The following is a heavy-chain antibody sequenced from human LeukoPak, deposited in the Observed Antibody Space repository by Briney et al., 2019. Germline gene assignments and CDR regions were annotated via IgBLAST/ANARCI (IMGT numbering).Heavy chain of an antibody. CDR1: GFTFSSYG. D-gene: IGHD6-19*01. CDR3: AKAPRANSSGWYSYFDY. CDR2: ISYDGSNK. Sequence: PGGSLRLSCAASGFTFSSYGMHWVRQAPGKGLEWVAVISYDGSNKYYADSVKGRFTISRDNSKNTLYLQMNSLRAEDTAVYYCAKAPRANSSGWYSYFDYWGQGTLVTVSS. V-gene: IGHV3-30*18. J-gene: IGHJ4*02.